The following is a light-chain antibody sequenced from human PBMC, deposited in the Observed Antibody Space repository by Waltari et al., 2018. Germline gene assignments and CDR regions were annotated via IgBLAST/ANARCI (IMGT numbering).Light chain of an antibody. CDR3: QTWDTDSYVI. CDR2: LNTDGSH. V-gene: IGLV4-69*01. CDR1: SGHSTYA. J-gene: IGLJ2*01. Sequence: QLVLTQSPSASASLGASVKLTCTLISGHSTYAIAWHQQQPEKGPRYLMKLNTDGSHNEGDGIPDRFAGSSSGAERYLTISSLQSEDEADYYCQTWDTDSYVIFGGGTKLTVL.